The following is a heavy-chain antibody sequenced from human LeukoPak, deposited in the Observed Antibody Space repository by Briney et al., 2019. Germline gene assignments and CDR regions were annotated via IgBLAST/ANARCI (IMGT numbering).Heavy chain of an antibody. CDR1: GYIFTVYG. Sequence: GASVKVSCKVSGYIFTVYGISWVRHAPGQGLEWMGWINTFSGSTYYAQKFQGRVTMTTDTSTSTAYMDLRSLRSDDTAVYYCARWRYDFWSGYSDYWGQGTLVTVSS. CDR2: INTFSGST. CDR3: ARWRYDFWSGYSDY. V-gene: IGHV1-18*01. D-gene: IGHD3-3*01. J-gene: IGHJ4*02.